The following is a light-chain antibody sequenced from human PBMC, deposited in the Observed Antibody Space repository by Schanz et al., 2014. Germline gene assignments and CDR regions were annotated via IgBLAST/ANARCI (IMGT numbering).Light chain of an antibody. J-gene: IGLJ3*02. V-gene: IGLV2-14*03. CDR3: CSLSADSTWV. CDR2: DVT. Sequence: QSALTQPASVSGSPGQSITISCTGTSSDVGGYNYVSWYQQHPGKAPKLLIYDVTERPSGVPDRFSGSKSGNTASLTISGLQAEDEADYHCCSLSADSTWVFGGGTKLTVL. CDR1: SSDVGGYNY.